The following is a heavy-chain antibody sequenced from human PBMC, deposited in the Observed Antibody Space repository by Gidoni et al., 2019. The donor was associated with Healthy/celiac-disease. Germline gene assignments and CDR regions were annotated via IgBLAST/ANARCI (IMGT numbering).Heavy chain of an antibody. CDR1: GFTFSSYA. CDR3: AKGELEAYYYYYYMDV. CDR2: ISGSGGST. J-gene: IGHJ6*03. Sequence: EVQLLESGGGLVQPGGSLRLSCAASGFTFSSYAMSWVRQAPGKGLEWVSAISGSGGSTYYADSVKGRFTISRDNSKNTLYLQMNSLRAEDTAVYYCAKGELEAYYYYYYMDVWGKGTTVTVSS. V-gene: IGHV3-23*01. D-gene: IGHD3-10*01.